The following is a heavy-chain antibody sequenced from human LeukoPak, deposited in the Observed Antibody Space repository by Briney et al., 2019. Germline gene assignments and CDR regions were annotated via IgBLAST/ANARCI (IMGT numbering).Heavy chain of an antibody. CDR2: INWHGGAT. CDR1: GFTFDDYG. CDR3: ARTVGAHTAMVHY. D-gene: IGHD2-2*01. Sequence: SGGSLRLSCATSGFTFDDYGMAWVRQVPGKGLEWVSGINWHGGATCYADSVRGRFTISRDTAENSLYLDMSSLRVEDTALYYCARTVGAHTAMVHYWGHGTLVTVSS. J-gene: IGHJ4*01. V-gene: IGHV3-20*04.